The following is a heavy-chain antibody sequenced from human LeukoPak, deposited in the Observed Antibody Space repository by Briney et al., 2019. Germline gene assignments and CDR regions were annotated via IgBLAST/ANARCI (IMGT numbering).Heavy chain of an antibody. J-gene: IGHJ1*01. Sequence: SETLSLTCAVYGGSFSGYYWSWIRHPPGKGLEWIGEIYHSGSTNYNPSLKSRVTISVDKSKNQFSLNVSSVTAADTAVYYCARAEVVGAHLRSGYFQHWGQGTLVIVSS. V-gene: IGHV4-34*01. CDR2: IYHSGST. CDR3: ARAEVVGAHLRSGYFQH. D-gene: IGHD1-26*01. CDR1: GGSFSGYY.